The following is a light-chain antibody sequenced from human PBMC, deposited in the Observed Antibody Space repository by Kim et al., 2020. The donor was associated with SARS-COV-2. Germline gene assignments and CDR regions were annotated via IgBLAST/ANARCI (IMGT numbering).Light chain of an antibody. CDR1: SSNIGSNT. V-gene: IGLV1-44*01. CDR3: AAWDDSLNGYV. J-gene: IGLJ1*01. CDR2: SNN. Sequence: QRHPLSCSGRSSNIGSNTVNWYQQLPGPAPKLLTYSNNQRTSGVPDRFSGSKHGTSASLAFSGLQSEDEADYYCAAWDDSLNGYVFGTGTKVTVL.